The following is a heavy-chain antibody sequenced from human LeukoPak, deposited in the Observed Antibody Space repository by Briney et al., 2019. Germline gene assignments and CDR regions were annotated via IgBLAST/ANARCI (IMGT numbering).Heavy chain of an antibody. J-gene: IGHJ5*02. CDR1: GFSLSNARMG. CDR2: IFSNDEK. CDR3: ARGYCSSTSCYMGSNNWFDP. D-gene: IGHD2-2*02. Sequence: SGPTMVNPTETLTLTCTVSGFSLSNARMGVSWIRQPPGKALEWLAHIFSNDEKSYSTSLKSRLTISKDTSKSQVVLTMTNMDPVDTATYYCARGYCSSTSCYMGSNNWFDPWGQGTLVTVSS. V-gene: IGHV2-26*01.